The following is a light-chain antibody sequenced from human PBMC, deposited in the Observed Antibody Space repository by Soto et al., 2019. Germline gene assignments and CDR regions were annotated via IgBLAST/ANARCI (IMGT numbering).Light chain of an antibody. CDR3: QQSYSTPIT. CDR1: QSISSY. J-gene: IGKJ2*01. V-gene: IGKV1-39*01. Sequence: DIQMTQSPSSLSASVGDRVTITCRASQSISSYLNWYQQKPGKAPKLLIYAASSLQSWVPSRFSGSGSGTDFTLTISSLQPEDFATYYCQQSYSTPITFGQRTKLEIK. CDR2: AAS.